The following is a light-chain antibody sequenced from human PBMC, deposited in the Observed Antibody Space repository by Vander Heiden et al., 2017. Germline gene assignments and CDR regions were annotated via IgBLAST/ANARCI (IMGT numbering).Light chain of an antibody. Sequence: EIVLTQSPGTLSLSPGERATLSCRASQSVSSSYLAWYQQKPGQAPRLLIYGASSRATGIPDRFSGSGSGTDFTLTISRLEPEDFAVYYCQQDGSSPTALGQGTKMEIK. CDR3: QQDGSSPTA. CDR1: QSVSSSY. J-gene: IGKJ2*01. CDR2: GAS. V-gene: IGKV3-20*01.